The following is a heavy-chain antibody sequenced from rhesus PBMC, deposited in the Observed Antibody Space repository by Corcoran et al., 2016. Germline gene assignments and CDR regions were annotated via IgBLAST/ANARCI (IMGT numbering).Heavy chain of an antibody. Sequence: EVQLVQSGAEVKKPGASVKISCKASGYTFTDYYLHWVRQAPGKGLEWMGSVDPEDGEAIHGQKFRDGGSGSADTSTETAYMELSRVRSEDAAVYYCATYWAGSGCYCDCWGQGVRVSV. V-gene: IGHV1-111*02. CDR2: VDPEDGEA. J-gene: IGHJ4*01. D-gene: IGHD2-21*01. CDR1: GYTFTDYY. CDR3: ATYWAGSGCYCDC.